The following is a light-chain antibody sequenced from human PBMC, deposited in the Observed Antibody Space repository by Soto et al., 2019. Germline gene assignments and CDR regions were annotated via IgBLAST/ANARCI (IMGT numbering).Light chain of an antibody. Sequence: IELGRSRGMQGLSLGERGRRSFRASRSVSSSYLAWYQQKPGQAPRLLIYGASSRATGIPDRFSGSRSGTDFSVTISILAPEDFAVYYSQEYGSSPWALGQGTKVDIK. CDR2: GAS. V-gene: IGKV3-20*01. CDR1: RSVSSSY. CDR3: QEYGSSPWA. J-gene: IGKJ1*01.